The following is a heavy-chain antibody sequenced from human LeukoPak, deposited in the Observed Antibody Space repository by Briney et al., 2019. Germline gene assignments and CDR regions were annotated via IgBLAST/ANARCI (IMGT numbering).Heavy chain of an antibody. CDR3: AREGRYCSGGSCPIDY. CDR2: IYTSGST. V-gene: IGHV4-61*02. Sequence: SQTLSLTCTVSGGSISSGSYYWSWIRQPAGKGLEWIGRIYTSGSTNYNPSLKSRVTISVVTSKNQFSLKLSSVTAADTAVYYCAREGRYCSGGSCPIDYWGQGTLVTVSS. D-gene: IGHD2-15*01. J-gene: IGHJ4*02. CDR1: GGSISSGSYY.